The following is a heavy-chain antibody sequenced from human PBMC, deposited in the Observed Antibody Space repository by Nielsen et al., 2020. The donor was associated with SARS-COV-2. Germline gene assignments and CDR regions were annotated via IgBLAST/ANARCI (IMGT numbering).Heavy chain of an antibody. J-gene: IGHJ6*02. Sequence: ASVKVSCKASGGTFSSYAISWVRQAPGQGLEWMGIINPSGGSTSYAQKFQGRVTMTRDTSTSTVYMELSSLRSEDTAVYYCARDKDVRFLEWLVPSYYYGMDVWGQGTTVTVSS. CDR1: GGTFSSYA. V-gene: IGHV1-46*01. D-gene: IGHD3-3*01. CDR3: ARDKDVRFLEWLVPSYYYGMDV. CDR2: INPSGGST.